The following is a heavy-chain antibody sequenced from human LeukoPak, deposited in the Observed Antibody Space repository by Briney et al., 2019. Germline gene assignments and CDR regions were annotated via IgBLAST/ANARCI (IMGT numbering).Heavy chain of an antibody. CDR2: IYYSGST. Sequence: PSETLSLTCTVSGGSISSSSYYWGWIRQPPGKGLEWIGSIYYSGSTYYNPSLKSRVTISVDTSKNQFSLKLSSVTAAGTAVYYCASLYSSSWYFFDYWGQGTLVTVSS. CDR1: GGSISSSSYY. V-gene: IGHV4-39*01. CDR3: ASLYSSSWYFFDY. J-gene: IGHJ4*02. D-gene: IGHD6-13*01.